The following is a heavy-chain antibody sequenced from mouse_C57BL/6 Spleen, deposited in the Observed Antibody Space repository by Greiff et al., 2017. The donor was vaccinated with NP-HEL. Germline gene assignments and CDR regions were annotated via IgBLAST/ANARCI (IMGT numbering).Heavy chain of an antibody. CDR2: IDPENGDT. CDR1: GFNIKDDY. Sequence: VQLKESGAELVRPGASVKLSCTASGFNIKDDYMHWVKQRPEQGLEWIGWIDPENGDTEYASKFQGKATITADTSSNTAYLQLSSLTSEDTAVYYCTGWLLREDAMDYWGQGTSVTVSS. D-gene: IGHD2-3*01. CDR3: TGWLLREDAMDY. V-gene: IGHV14-4*01. J-gene: IGHJ4*01.